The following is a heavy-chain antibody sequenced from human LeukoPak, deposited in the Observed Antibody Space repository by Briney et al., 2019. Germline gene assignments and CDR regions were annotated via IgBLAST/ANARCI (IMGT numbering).Heavy chain of an antibody. J-gene: IGHJ5*02. V-gene: IGHV4-59*01. Sequence: SETLSLTCTVSGASISHYYWSWIRQPPGKGLEWIGYIQYGGNTKYNPSLKSRVTMSMDTSKNQFSLSLSSVTAADTAHYYRARMTGYPWGQGTLVTVSS. CDR1: GASISHYY. CDR3: ARMTGYP. D-gene: IGHD3-9*01. CDR2: IQYGGNT.